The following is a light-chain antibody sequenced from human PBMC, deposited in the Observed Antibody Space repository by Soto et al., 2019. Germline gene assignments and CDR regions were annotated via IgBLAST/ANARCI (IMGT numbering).Light chain of an antibody. CDR1: QRVSNVY. J-gene: IGKJ2*01. Sequence: EVVLTPSPGTLSLSPGKRATLSCSASQRVSNVYLAWYNKKPGQAPRLLIHGGSNSATGTSDRFTGGGSGTAFTLTISRLEPEDFGVYYSQQFGGSRSCLFGERTKVDIK. CDR3: QQFGGSRSCL. V-gene: IGKV3-20*01. CDR2: GGS.